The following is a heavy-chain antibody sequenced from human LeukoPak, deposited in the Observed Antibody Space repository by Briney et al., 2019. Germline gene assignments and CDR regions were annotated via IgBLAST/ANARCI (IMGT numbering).Heavy chain of an antibody. J-gene: IGHJ6*03. Sequence: GGSLRLSCAASGFTFSNAWMSWVRQAPGKGLEWVANIKQDGSEKYYVDSVKGRFTISRDNAKNSLYLQMNSLRAEDTAVYYCARIDPTYYYYYMDVWGKGTTVTVSS. CDR2: IKQDGSEK. CDR3: ARIDPTYYYYYMDV. CDR1: GFTFSNAW. V-gene: IGHV3-7*01.